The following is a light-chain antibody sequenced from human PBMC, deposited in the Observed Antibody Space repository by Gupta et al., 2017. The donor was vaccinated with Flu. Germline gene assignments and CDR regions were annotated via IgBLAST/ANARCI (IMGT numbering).Light chain of an antibody. J-gene: IGKJ2*01. CDR2: DAS. Sequence: EIVLTQSPATLSLSPGERATLSCRASQSVSSCLAWYQQKPGQAPRLLIYDASNRATGITARFSGSGDGTDFTLTISSREPADFAVYYCQQRTNGPPMFTFGQGTKMEIK. CDR3: QQRTNGPPMFT. V-gene: IGKV3-11*01. CDR1: QSVSSC.